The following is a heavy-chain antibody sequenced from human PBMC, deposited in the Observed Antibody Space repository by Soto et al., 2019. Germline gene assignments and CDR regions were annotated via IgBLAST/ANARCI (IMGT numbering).Heavy chain of an antibody. CDR3: AKDSAYYDSSGYRYADLYYYYGMDV. V-gene: IGHV3-9*01. J-gene: IGHJ6*02. CDR2: ISWNSGSI. CDR1: GFTFDDYA. Sequence: GGSLRLSCAASGFTFDDYAMHWVRQAPGKGLEWVSGISWNSGSIGYADSVKGRFSISRDNAKNSLYLQMNSLRAEDTALYYCAKDSAYYDSSGYRYADLYYYYGMDVWGQGTTVTVS. D-gene: IGHD3-22*01.